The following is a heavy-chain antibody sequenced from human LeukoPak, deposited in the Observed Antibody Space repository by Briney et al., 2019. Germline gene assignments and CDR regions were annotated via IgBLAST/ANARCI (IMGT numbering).Heavy chain of an antibody. CDR3: ARASGLRSFTLIS. Sequence: GGSLRLSCAASGFTFTSYAMNWVRQAPGKGLEWVSCISDGTAGTYYADSVKGRFTISRDNSKNTLYLQMNGLRAEDTAVYYCARASGLRSFTLISWGLGTLVTVSS. V-gene: IGHV3-23*01. D-gene: IGHD3-3*01. J-gene: IGHJ5*02. CDR2: ISDGTAGT. CDR1: GFTFTSYA.